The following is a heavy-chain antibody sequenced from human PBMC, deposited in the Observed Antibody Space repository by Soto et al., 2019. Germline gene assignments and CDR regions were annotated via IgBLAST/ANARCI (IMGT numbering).Heavy chain of an antibody. J-gene: IGHJ4*02. CDR3: ARSITMVRGAIGY. CDR2: INHSGST. V-gene: IGHV4-34*01. Sequence: SETLSLTCAVYGGSFSGYYWSWIRQPPGKGLEWIGEINHSGSTNYNPSLKSRVTISVDTSKNQFSLKLSSVTAADTAVYYCARSITMVRGAIGYWGQGTLVTVSS. CDR1: GGSFSGYY. D-gene: IGHD3-10*01.